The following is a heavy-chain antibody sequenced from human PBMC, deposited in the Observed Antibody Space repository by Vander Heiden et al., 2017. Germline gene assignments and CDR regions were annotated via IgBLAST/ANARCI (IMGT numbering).Heavy chain of an antibody. V-gene: IGHV4-4*07. CDR1: GGSIRSHF. CDR3: ARETSTGWSRGIDY. CDR2: IYISGST. J-gene: IGHJ4*02. D-gene: IGHD6-19*01. Sequence: QVHLQEPGPGLVKPSETLSISCTVSGGSIRSHFWTGIRQPAGKGREWIGRIYISGSTNYHPSLKSRVTMSVDTSKNQFSLNVSSVTAADTAIYYCARETSTGWSRGIDYWGQGTLVTVSS.